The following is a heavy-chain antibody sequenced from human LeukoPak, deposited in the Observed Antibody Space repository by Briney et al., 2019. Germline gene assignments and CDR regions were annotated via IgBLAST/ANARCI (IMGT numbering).Heavy chain of an antibody. CDR1: YYSISSGYY. Sequence: SETLSLTCTVSYYSISSGYYWGWIRQPPGEGLEWIGSIYRSGNTYYNPSVRSRVTTSVDTSKNQFSLKLTYVTAAGTAVYYCARDDSGRYFHDFDMWRQRTMVTVSS. J-gene: IGHJ3*02. CDR2: IYRSGNT. CDR3: ARDDSGRYFHDFDM. V-gene: IGHV4-38-2*02. D-gene: IGHD1-26*01.